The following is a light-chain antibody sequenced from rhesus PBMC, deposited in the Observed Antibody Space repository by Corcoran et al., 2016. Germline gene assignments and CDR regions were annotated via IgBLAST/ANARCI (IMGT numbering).Light chain of an antibody. Sequence: DIQMTQSPSSLSAYVGDKVTITCQASQSISSWLALYQQKPGKAPKPLIYKASSLDSGVPIRVRGRGTGKDFTLTISSMQPEDCATYYCQQYNSAPWTFGQGTKVEIK. J-gene: IGKJ1*01. CDR3: QQYNSAPWT. V-gene: IGKV1-16*01. CDR1: QSISSW. CDR2: KAS.